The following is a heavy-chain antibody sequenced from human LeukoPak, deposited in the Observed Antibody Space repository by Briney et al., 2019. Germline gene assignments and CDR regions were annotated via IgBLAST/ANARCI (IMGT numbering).Heavy chain of an antibody. CDR1: GGTFSSYA. V-gene: IGHV1-69*13. CDR2: IIPIFGTA. D-gene: IGHD3-10*01. Sequence: ASVKVSCKASGGTFSSYAISWVRQAPGHGLEWMGGIIPIFGTANYAQKFQGRVTITADESTSTAYMELSSLRSEDTAVYYCAREGFGDPLQYYYYYYGMDVWGKGTTVTVSS. CDR3: AREGFGDPLQYYYYYYGMDV. J-gene: IGHJ6*04.